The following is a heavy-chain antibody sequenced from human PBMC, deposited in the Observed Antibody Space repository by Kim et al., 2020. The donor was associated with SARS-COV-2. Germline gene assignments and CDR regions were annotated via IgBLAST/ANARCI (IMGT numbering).Heavy chain of an antibody. J-gene: IGHJ3*02. V-gene: IGHV3-33*01. CDR3: ARPIIAAAANRAVGAFDI. Sequence: GGSLRLSCAASGFTFSSYGMHWVRQAPGKGLEWVAVIWYDGSNKYYADSVKGRFTISRDNSKNTLYLQMNSLRAEDTAVYYCARPIIAAAANRAVGAFDIWGQGTMVTVSS. CDR1: GFTFSSYG. D-gene: IGHD6-13*01. CDR2: IWYDGSNK.